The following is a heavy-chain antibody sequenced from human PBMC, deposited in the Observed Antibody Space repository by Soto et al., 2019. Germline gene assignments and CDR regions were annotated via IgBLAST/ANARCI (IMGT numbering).Heavy chain of an antibody. V-gene: IGHV3-30*18. CDR3: AKSYCSGGSCYSPMRPYGMDV. J-gene: IGHJ6*04. D-gene: IGHD2-15*01. Sequence: PGGSLRLSCAASGFTFSSYGMHWVRQAPGKGLEWVAVISYDGSNKYYADSVKGRFTISRDNTKNTLYLQMNSLRAEDTAVYYCAKSYCSGGSCYSPMRPYGMDVWDKGTTGTVFS. CDR1: GFTFSSYG. CDR2: ISYDGSNK.